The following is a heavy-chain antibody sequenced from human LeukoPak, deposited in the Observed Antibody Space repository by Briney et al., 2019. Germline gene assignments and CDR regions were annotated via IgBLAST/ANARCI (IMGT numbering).Heavy chain of an antibody. J-gene: IGHJ4*02. CDR2: IYYSGST. Sequence: SETLSLTCTVSGGSISSSSYYWGWIRQPPGKGLEWIGSIYYSGSTYYNPSLKSRVNISVDTSKNQFSLKLSSVTAADTAVYYCARLSGREDHFDYWGQGTLVTVSS. V-gene: IGHV4-39*01. CDR3: ARLSGREDHFDY. CDR1: GGSISSSSYY. D-gene: IGHD1-26*01.